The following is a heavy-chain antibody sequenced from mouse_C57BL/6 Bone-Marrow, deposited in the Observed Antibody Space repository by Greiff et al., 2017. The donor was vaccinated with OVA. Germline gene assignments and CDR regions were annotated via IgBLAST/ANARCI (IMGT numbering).Heavy chain of an antibody. Sequence: VQLQQPGAELVKPGASVKLSCKASGYTFTSYWMQWVKQRPGQGLEWIGEIDPSDSYTNYNQKFKGKATLTVDTSSSTAYMQLGSLTSEDSAVYDCARAGDYWGQGTTLTVSA. CDR1: GYTFTSYW. V-gene: IGHV1-50*01. CDR2: IDPSDSYT. CDR3: ARAGDY. J-gene: IGHJ2*01.